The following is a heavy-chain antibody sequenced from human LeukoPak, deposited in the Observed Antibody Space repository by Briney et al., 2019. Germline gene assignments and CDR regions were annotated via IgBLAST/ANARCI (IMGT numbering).Heavy chain of an antibody. CDR2: IYYNGST. V-gene: IGHV4-59*08. CDR3: ARHKVHGQAVIVVVPSPDWFFDL. CDR1: GGSFSSYY. J-gene: IGHJ2*01. D-gene: IGHD3-22*01. Sequence: PSETLSLTCTVSGGSFSSYYWSWLRQPPGKGLEWIGYIYYNGSTNYNPSLKSRVTISVDTSKNQFSLRLTSVTAADTALYYCARHKVHGQAVIVVVPSPDWFFDLWGRGTLVAVSS.